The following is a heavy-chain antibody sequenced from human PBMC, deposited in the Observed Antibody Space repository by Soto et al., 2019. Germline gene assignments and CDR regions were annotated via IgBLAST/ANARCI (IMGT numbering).Heavy chain of an antibody. Sequence: EVQLLESGGGLVQPGGSLRLSCAASGFTFNNYVLTWVRQAPGKGLEWVSSISNGGVNSYYSDSVKGRFTISTDNPKNTLSLQMNSLGAEDTAVYYCAKDWIAAGGTPDAFDDWGQGTMVTGSS. CDR2: ISNGGVNS. J-gene: IGHJ3*01. D-gene: IGHD6-13*01. CDR3: AKDWIAAGGTPDAFDD. V-gene: IGHV3-23*01. CDR1: GFTFNNYV.